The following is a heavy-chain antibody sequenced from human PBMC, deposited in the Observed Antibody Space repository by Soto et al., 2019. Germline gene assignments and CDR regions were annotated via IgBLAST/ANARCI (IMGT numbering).Heavy chain of an antibody. J-gene: IGHJ4*02. D-gene: IGHD5-12*01. V-gene: IGHV3-30*18. CDR1: GFTFSSYG. CDR3: AEDWGEYSGYDSVY. CDR2: ISYDGSNK. Sequence: QVQLVESGGGVVQPGRSLRLSCAASGFTFSSYGMHWVRQAPGKGLEWVAVISYDGSNKYYADSVKGRFTISRDNSKNTLYLQMDSLRAEDTAVYYCAEDWGEYSGYDSVYWGQGTLVTVSS.